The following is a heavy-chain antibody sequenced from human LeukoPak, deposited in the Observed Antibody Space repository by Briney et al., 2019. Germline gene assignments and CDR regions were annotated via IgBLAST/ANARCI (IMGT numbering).Heavy chain of an antibody. CDR2: INHSGST. Sequence: SETLSLTCAVYGGSFSGYYWSWIRQPPGKGLEWIGEINHSGSTNYNPSLKSRVTISVDTSKNQFSLKLSSVTAADTAVYYCARHSSPDYYDSSGFDYWGQGTLVTVSS. D-gene: IGHD3-22*01. V-gene: IGHV4-34*01. CDR3: ARHSSPDYYDSSGFDY. J-gene: IGHJ4*02. CDR1: GGSFSGYY.